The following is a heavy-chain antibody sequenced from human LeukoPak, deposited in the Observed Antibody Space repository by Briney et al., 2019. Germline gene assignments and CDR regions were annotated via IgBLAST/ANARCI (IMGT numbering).Heavy chain of an antibody. CDR3: ARKGITGNYYYYGMDV. V-gene: IGHV1-2*04. Sequence: ASVKVSCKASGYTFTGYYMHWVRQAPGQGLEWMGWINPNSGGTNYAQKFQGWVTMTRDTSISTAYMELSRLRSDDTAVYYCARKGITGNYYYYGMDVWGQGTTVTVSS. CDR2: INPNSGGT. J-gene: IGHJ6*02. D-gene: IGHD1-20*01. CDR1: GYTFTGYY.